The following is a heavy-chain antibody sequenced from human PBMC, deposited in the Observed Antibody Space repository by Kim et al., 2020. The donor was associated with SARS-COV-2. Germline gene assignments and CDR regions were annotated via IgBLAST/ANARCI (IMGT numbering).Heavy chain of an antibody. CDR2: IWHDGSNK. J-gene: IGHJ6*02. Sequence: GGSLRLSCAASGFTFSSYGMSWVRQAPGKGLEWVADIWHDGSNKYYADSVKGRFTISRDNSKNTLYLQMNSLRAEDTAVYYCARGGYSSSWYNYDGMAVWGPATTLTVS. V-gene: IGHV3-33*01. D-gene: IGHD6-13*01. CDR1: GFTFSSYG. CDR3: ARGGYSSSWYNYDGMAV.